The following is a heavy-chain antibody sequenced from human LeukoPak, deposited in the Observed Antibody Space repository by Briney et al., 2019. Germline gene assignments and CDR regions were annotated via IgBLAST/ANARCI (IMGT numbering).Heavy chain of an antibody. Sequence: IPSETLSLTCAVYGGSFSGYYWSWIRQPPGKGLEWIGEINHSGSTNYNPSLKSRVTISVDTSKNQFSLKLSSVTAADTAVYYCARVSGYDWESFYDYWGQGTLVTVSS. D-gene: IGHD5-12*01. V-gene: IGHV4-34*01. CDR2: INHSGST. J-gene: IGHJ4*02. CDR3: ARVSGYDWESFYDY. CDR1: GGSFSGYY.